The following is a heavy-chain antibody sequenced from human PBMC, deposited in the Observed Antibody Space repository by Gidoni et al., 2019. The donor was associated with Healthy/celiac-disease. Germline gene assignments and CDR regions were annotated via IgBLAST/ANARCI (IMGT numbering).Heavy chain of an antibody. Sequence: QRQLQESGPVLVKPSETLSLTCTVPGGSISSSSYYWGWIRQPPGKGLEWIGSIYYSGSTYYNPSLKSRVTISVDTSKNQFSLKLSSVTAADTAVYYCARTLPQLAFDYWGQGTLVTVSS. J-gene: IGHJ4*02. D-gene: IGHD2-2*01. CDR2: IYYSGST. V-gene: IGHV4-39*01. CDR3: ARTLPQLAFDY. CDR1: GGSISSSSYY.